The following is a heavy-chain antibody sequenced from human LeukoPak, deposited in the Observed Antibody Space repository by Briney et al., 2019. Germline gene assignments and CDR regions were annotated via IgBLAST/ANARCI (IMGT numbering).Heavy chain of an antibody. CDR1: GGSISGYY. J-gene: IGHJ4*02. D-gene: IGHD1-20*01. V-gene: IGHV4-59*01. CDR2: IYYSGST. Sequence: SETLSLTCTVSGGSISGYYWSWIRQAPGKGLEWIGYIYYSGSTNYNPSLNSRVTISVDTSKNQFSLKLSSVTAADTAVYYCARSGARLGVTGTKSFDYWGQGTLVTVSS. CDR3: ARSGARLGVTGTKSFDY.